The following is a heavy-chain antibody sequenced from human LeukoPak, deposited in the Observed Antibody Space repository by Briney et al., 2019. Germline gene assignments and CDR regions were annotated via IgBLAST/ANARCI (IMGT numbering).Heavy chain of an antibody. CDR3: ATLRQRRSSSWYRSGY. J-gene: IGHJ4*02. CDR2: INHSGST. D-gene: IGHD6-13*01. V-gene: IGHV4-34*01. Sequence: SETLSLTCAVYGRSFSGYYWSWIRQPPGKGLEWIGEINHSGSTNYNPSLKSRVTISVDTSKNQFSLKLSSVTAADTAVYYCATLRQRRSSSWYRSGYWGQGTLVTVSS. CDR1: GRSFSGYY.